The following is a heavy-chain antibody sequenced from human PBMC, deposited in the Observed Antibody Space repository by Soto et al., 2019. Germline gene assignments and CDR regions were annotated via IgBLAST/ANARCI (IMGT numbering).Heavy chain of an antibody. Sequence: EVQLLESGGGLVQPGGSLRLSCAASGFTFSSYAMRWVRQAPGKGLEWVSAISGSGGSTYYADSVKGRFTISRYNSKNTLYRQINRLRAEDTAVYYCARRGSGSYYDCWGQGTLVSGSS. V-gene: IGHV3-23*01. J-gene: IGHJ4*02. CDR2: ISGSGGST. CDR1: GFTFSSYA. CDR3: ARRGSGSYYDC. D-gene: IGHD1-26*01.